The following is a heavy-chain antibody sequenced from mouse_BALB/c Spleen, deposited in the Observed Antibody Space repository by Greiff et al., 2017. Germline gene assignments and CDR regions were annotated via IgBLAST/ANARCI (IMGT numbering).Heavy chain of an antibody. CDR1: GYSITSGYY. Sequence: VQLKESGPGLVKPSQSLSLTCSVTGYSITSGYYWNWIRQFPGNKLEWMGYISYDGSNNYNPSLKNRISITRDTSKNQFFLKLNSVTTEDTATYYCARDEEVRRYFDVWGAGTTVTVSS. CDR3: ARDEEVRRYFDV. CDR2: ISYDGSN. D-gene: IGHD2-14*01. V-gene: IGHV3-6*02. J-gene: IGHJ1*01.